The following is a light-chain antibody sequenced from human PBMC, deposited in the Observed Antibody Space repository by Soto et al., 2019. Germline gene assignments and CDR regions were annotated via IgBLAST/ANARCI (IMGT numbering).Light chain of an antibody. CDR3: KQSYNTPIT. Sequence: EIVLTQSPGTLSLSPGETATLSCRASQTVNSDYLAWFQQRPGQAPRLLIFATSRRATDIQDRFSGSGSGTDFTLTISSLQPEDFATYYCKQSYNTPITFGQGTRLEIK. J-gene: IGKJ5*01. CDR2: ATS. V-gene: IGKV3D-20*02. CDR1: QTVNSDY.